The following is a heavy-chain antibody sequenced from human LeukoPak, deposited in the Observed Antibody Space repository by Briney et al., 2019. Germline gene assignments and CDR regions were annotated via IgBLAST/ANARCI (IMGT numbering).Heavy chain of an antibody. V-gene: IGHV1-69*05. D-gene: IGHD3-16*01. CDR1: GGTFSSYA. Sequence: GASVTVSCKASGGTFSSYAISWVRQAPGQGLEWMGGIIPIFGTANYAQKFQGGVTITTDESTSTAYMELSSLRSEDTAVYYCARGIVWGAGFYYYYIDVWGKGTTDTVSS. CDR2: IIPIFGTA. CDR3: ARGIVWGAGFYYYYIDV. J-gene: IGHJ6*03.